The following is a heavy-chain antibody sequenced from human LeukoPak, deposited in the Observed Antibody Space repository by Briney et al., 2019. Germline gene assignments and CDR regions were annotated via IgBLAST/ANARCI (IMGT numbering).Heavy chain of an antibody. V-gene: IGHV4-39*01. CDR3: ALSGALGNINFDY. D-gene: IGHD3-10*02. CDR2: IYYSGST. Sequence: SETLSLTCTVSGGSISSSSYYWGWIRQPPGKGLEWIGSIYYSGSTYYNPSLKSRVTISVDTSKNQFSLKLSSVTAADTAVYYCALSGALGNINFDYWGQGTLVTVSS. J-gene: IGHJ4*02. CDR1: GGSISSSSYY.